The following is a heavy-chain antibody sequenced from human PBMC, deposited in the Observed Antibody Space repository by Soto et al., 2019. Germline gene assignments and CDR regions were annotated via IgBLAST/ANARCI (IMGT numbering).Heavy chain of an antibody. D-gene: IGHD6-19*01. Sequence: GGSLRLSCAASGFTVSSNYMSWVRQAPGKGLEWVSVIYSGGSTYYPDSVKGRFTISRDNSKNTLYLQMNSLRAEDTAVYYCASFKKDLPVAPYDAFDIWGQGTMVTVSS. CDR1: GFTVSSNY. V-gene: IGHV3-66*01. J-gene: IGHJ3*02. CDR2: IYSGGST. CDR3: ASFKKDLPVAPYDAFDI.